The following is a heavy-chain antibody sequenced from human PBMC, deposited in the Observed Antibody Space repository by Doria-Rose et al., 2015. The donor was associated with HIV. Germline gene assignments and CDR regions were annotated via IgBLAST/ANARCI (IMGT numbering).Heavy chain of an antibody. Sequence: QESGPVLVKPTEILTLTCTVSGVSLSSPGMGVSWIRQPPGKALEWLAHIFSDDERSYKTSLQSRLTISRGTSKSQVVLTMTDMDPVDTATYYCGRIKSSRWYHKYYFDFWGQGTLVIVSA. V-gene: IGHV2-26*01. CDR1: GVSLSSPGMG. J-gene: IGHJ4*02. CDR3: GRIKSSRWYHKYYFDF. D-gene: IGHD6-13*01. CDR2: IFSDDER.